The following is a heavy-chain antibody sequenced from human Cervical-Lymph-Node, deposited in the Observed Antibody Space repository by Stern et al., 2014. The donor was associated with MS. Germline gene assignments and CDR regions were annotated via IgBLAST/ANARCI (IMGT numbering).Heavy chain of an antibody. D-gene: IGHD6-6*01. CDR1: GGSINSGGQY. V-gene: IGHV4-31*03. Sequence: QVQLQESGPGLVKPSQTLSLTCSVSGGSINSGGQYWSWIRQQPGKGLEWIGYIYYSGSTYYNPSLEGRVAISMDKSKNQFSLTLTSVTAADTAVYYCARDNGQLVQIYWGQGTLVTVSS. CDR3: ARDNGQLVQIY. CDR2: IYYSGST. J-gene: IGHJ4*02.